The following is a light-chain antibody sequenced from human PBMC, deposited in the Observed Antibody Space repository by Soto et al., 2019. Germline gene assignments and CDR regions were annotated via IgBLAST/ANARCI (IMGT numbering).Light chain of an antibody. Sequence: DIVMTHSPDSLAASLGERATINCKSSQSVLYSSNNKNYLAWYQQKPGQPPKLLIYWASTRESGVPDRFSGSGSGTDFTLTISSLQAEDVAVYYCQQYYSTPLTFGGGTKVDI. CDR3: QQYYSTPLT. J-gene: IGKJ4*01. CDR2: WAS. CDR1: QSVLYSSNNKNY. V-gene: IGKV4-1*01.